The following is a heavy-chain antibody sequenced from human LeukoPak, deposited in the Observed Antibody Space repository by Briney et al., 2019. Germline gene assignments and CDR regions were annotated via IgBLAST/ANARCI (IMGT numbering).Heavy chain of an antibody. J-gene: IGHJ4*02. CDR3: ARDQIYTYGTTAPLDH. D-gene: IGHD5-18*01. V-gene: IGHV3-23*01. CDR2: ISGSGGST. Sequence: GGSLRLSCAASGFTFSSYAMSWVRQAPGKGLEWVSAISGSGGSTYYADSVKGRFTISRDNSKNTLYLQMDSLRAEDTAVYYCARDQIYTYGTTAPLDHWGQGTLVTVSS. CDR1: GFTFSSYA.